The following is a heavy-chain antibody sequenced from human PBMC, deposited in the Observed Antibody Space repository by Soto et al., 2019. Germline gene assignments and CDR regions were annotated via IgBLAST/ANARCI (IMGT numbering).Heavy chain of an antibody. CDR1: GFTFSSYS. D-gene: IGHD1-26*01. J-gene: IGHJ5*02. CDR3: AREGGNLNSFDP. CDR2: ISSSSSTI. Sequence: EVQLVESGGGLVQPGGSLRLSCAASGFTFSSYSMNWVRQAPGKGLEWVSYISSSSSTIYYADSVKGRFTISRDNAKNSLSLPMNSLRDDDTAVYYCAREGGNLNSFDPWGQGTLFTVAS. V-gene: IGHV3-48*02.